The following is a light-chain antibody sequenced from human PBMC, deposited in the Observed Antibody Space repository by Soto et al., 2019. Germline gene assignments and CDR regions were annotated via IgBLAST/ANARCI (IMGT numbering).Light chain of an antibody. CDR3: SSFTSSSTWV. J-gene: IGLJ3*02. CDR1: SSDVGGYKY. Sequence: QSVLTQPASVSGSPGQSITISCTGTSSDVGGYKYVSWYQQHPGKAPKLMIFEVSNRPSGVSTRFSGSKSGNTASLTISGLQAEDEGDYYCSSFTSSSTWVFGGGTKLTVL. V-gene: IGLV2-14*01. CDR2: EVS.